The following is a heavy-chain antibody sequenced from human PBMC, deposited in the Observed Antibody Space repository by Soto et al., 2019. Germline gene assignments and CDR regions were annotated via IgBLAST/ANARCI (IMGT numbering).Heavy chain of an antibody. CDR3: AKERTITAVTGIAFDY. Sequence: VQLGGSGGGVVQPGGSRRLSCAPSESIFSRYALHWVRKAPGQGLEWVAVLSDDGSNKYYADPAKGRFTISRDNSNNTLYLQMNSLRPEDTAAYYCAKERTITAVTGIAFDYWGRGTLVTVSS. J-gene: IGHJ4*02. CDR1: ESIFSRYA. V-gene: IGHV3-30*04. CDR2: LSDDGSNK. D-gene: IGHD6-19*01.